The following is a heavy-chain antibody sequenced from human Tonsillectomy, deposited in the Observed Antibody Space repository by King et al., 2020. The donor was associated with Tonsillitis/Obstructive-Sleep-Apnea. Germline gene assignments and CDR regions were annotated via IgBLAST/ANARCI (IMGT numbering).Heavy chain of an antibody. CDR2: IRSKANSYAT. J-gene: IGHJ3*02. Sequence: VQLVESGGGLVQPGGSLKLSCAASGFTFSGSAMHWVRQASGKGLEGVGRIRSKANSYATAYSASVKGRLTISRDDSKNTAYLKMISLKTEDTAVYYCTRHKLGYCSSTSCYAFDIWGQGTMVTVSS. CDR3: TRHKLGYCSSTSCYAFDI. D-gene: IGHD2-2*01. CDR1: GFTFSGSA. V-gene: IGHV3-73*01.